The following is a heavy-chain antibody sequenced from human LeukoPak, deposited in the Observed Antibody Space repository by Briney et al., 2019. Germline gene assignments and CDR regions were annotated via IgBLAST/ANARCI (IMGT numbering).Heavy chain of an antibody. J-gene: IGHJ4*02. Sequence: PGGSLRLSCAASGFTFSSYGMHWVRQAPGKGLEWVAVIWYDGSNKYYADSVKGRFTISRGNSKNTLYLQMNSLRAEDTAVYYCARDDNYYGSGSYYRSVEYWGQGTLVTVSS. CDR2: IWYDGSNK. D-gene: IGHD3-10*01. V-gene: IGHV3-33*01. CDR3: ARDDNYYGSGSYYRSVEY. CDR1: GFTFSSYG.